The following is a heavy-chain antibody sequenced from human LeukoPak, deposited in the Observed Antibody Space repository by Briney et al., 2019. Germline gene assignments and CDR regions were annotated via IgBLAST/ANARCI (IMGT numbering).Heavy chain of an antibody. CDR3: ARAAAVTGAFRDNWFDP. Sequence: GGSLRLSCAASGFTFNTYAMSWVPHAPGKGLEWVSAFSGSSGNTYYADSVKGRFTFSRDNSKNTLYLQMNSLRPEDTAVYYCARAAAVTGAFRDNWFDPWGQGALATVSS. V-gene: IGHV3-23*01. CDR2: FSGSSGNT. CDR1: GFTFNTYA. D-gene: IGHD6-19*01. J-gene: IGHJ5*02.